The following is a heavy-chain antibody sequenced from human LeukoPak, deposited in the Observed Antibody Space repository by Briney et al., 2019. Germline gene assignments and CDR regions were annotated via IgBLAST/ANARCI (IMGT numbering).Heavy chain of an antibody. J-gene: IGHJ4*02. CDR3: AREGESSGTYFDF. V-gene: IGHV1-2*06. D-gene: IGHD1-26*01. CDR1: GFPFTAYY. CDR2: ITAHSGVT. Sequence: ASVKVSCKTSGFPFTAYYIHWVRQAPGQGLEWMGRITAHSGVTNSAQKFQGRVTMTSDMSINTAYMEVSRLDSDDTAVYCCAREGESSGTYFDFWGQGTLVTVSS.